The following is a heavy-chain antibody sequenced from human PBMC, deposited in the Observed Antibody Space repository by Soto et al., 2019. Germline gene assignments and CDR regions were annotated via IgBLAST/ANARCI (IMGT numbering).Heavy chain of an antibody. J-gene: IGHJ3*02. CDR1: GGSVTSGRYY. Sequence: QVQLQESGPGLVKPSETLSLTCTVSGGSVTSGRYYWNWIRQPPGKGLEWIGYIDYSGTTNYNPSLTSRVTVSVDTSKNQFSLKLSSVTAADTAVYYCARDGYFDSSGYSGNDAFDIWGQGTMVTVSS. CDR2: IDYSGTT. D-gene: IGHD3-22*01. CDR3: ARDGYFDSSGYSGNDAFDI. V-gene: IGHV4-61*01.